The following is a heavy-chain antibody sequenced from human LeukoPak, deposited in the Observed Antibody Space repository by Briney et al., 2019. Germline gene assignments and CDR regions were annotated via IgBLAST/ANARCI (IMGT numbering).Heavy chain of an antibody. J-gene: IGHJ4*02. CDR3: ARVGWGMVRGVTGYYFDY. CDR1: GGSISSYY. V-gene: IGHV4-59*01. CDR2: IYYSGST. D-gene: IGHD3-10*01. Sequence: SETLSLTCTVSGGSISSYYRSWIRQPPGKGLEWIGYIYYSGSTNYNPSPKSRVTISVDTSKNQFSLKLGSVTAADTAVYYCARVGWGMVRGVTGYYFDYWGQGTLVTVSS.